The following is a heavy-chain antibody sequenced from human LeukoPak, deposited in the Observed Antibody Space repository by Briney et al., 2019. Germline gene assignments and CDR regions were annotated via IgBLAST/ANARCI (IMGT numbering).Heavy chain of an antibody. J-gene: IGHJ4*02. Sequence: GGSLRLSCAASGFTFSSYEMNWVRQAPGKGLEWVSYISSSGSTIYYADSVKGRFTISRDNAKNSLYLQMNSLRAEDTAVYYCARDLDYYDSSGPRDYWGQGTLVTVSS. CDR3: ARDLDYYDSSGPRDY. V-gene: IGHV3-48*03. D-gene: IGHD3-22*01. CDR2: ISSSGSTI. CDR1: GFTFSSYE.